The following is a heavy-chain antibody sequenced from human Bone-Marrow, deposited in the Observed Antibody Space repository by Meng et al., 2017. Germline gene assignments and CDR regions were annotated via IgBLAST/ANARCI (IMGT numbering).Heavy chain of an antibody. V-gene: IGHV4-34*01. CDR2: INHSGSP. J-gene: IGHJ4*02. D-gene: IGHD2/OR15-2a*01. CDR1: GASLHGYY. CDR3: ARGQLILRN. Sequence: QLQLQQWGAGLLQPSEGLSLTCDVSGASLHGYYWTWIRQPPGKGLEWIGEINHSGSPDYNTSLKSRVTISVDTSKNQFSLKLSSVTAADTAVYYCARGQLILRNWGQGTLVTVSS.